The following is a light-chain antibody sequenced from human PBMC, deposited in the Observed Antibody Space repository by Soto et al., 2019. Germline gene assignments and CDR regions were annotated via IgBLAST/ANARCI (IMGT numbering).Light chain of an antibody. V-gene: IGLV2-14*01. CDR2: DVS. Sequence: QSALTQPASVSGSPGQSITISCTGTGSDVGAYRYVSWYQQHPGQAPKLIIYDVSNRPSGVSDRFSGSKSGNTASLTISGLQCEDEADNSCDSSTSSSSYAVGTGTKLTVL. CDR1: GSDVGAYRY. CDR3: DSSTSSSSYA. J-gene: IGLJ1*01.